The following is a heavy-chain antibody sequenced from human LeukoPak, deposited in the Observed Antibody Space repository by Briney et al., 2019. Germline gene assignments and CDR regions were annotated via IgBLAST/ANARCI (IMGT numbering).Heavy chain of an antibody. CDR2: IYYSGST. CDR1: GGSISSGDYY. V-gene: IGHV4-30-4*01. J-gene: IGHJ6*02. Sequence: SETLSLTCTVSGGSISSGDYYWTWIRQPPGKGLEWIGYIYYSGSTYYNPSLKSRVTISVDTSKNQFSLKLSSVTAADTAVYYCASEYYDSSGYYPYYYGMDVWGQGTTVTVSS. CDR3: ASEYYDSSGYYPYYYGMDV. D-gene: IGHD3-22*01.